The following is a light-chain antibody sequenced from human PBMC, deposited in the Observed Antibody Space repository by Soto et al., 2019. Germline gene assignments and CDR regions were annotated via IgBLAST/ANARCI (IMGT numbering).Light chain of an antibody. V-gene: IGKV3-11*01. CDR2: DAS. CDR3: QQRSDWLT. J-gene: IGKJ4*01. Sequence: EIVLTQSPATVSLSPGERATLSCRASQSVSNYLAWYQQKPGQAPRLLIYDASNRATGIPARFTGSGSGTDFTLIITSLEPEDFAVYYWQQRSDWLTFGGGTKVEIK. CDR1: QSVSNY.